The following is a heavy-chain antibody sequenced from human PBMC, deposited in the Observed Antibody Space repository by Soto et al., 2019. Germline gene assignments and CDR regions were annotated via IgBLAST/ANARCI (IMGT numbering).Heavy chain of an antibody. D-gene: IGHD3-3*01. V-gene: IGHV1-8*01. CDR1: GYTSTSYD. J-gene: IGHJ6*03. CDR2: MNPNSGNT. CDR3: ARGITIFGVVIRERYYYYYMDV. Sequence: ASVKVSCKASGYTSTSYDINWVRQATGQGLEWMGWMNPNSGNTGYAQKFQGRVTMTRNTSISTAYMELSSLRSEDTAVYYCARGITIFGVVIRERYYYYYMDVWGKGTTVTVSS.